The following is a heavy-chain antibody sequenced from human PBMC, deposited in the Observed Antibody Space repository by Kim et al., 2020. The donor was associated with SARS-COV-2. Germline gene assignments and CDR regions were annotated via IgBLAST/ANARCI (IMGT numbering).Heavy chain of an antibody. V-gene: IGHV3-30*02. D-gene: IGHD5-12*01. Sequence: ASVKGGFTISRENAKNTLYLQMNSLRAEDTAVYYCAKVPNPFGVATYFYYWGQGTLVTVSS. CDR3: AKVPNPFGVATYFYY. J-gene: IGHJ4*02.